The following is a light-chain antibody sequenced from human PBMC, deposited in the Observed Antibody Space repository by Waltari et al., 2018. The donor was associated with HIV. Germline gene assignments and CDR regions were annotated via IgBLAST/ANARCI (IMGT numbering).Light chain of an antibody. CDR3: ATWDDSLNGVL. Sequence: QSVLTQPPSASEIPGQRVTISCTGGNSHVGSNYVYCYQQVPGTAPKLLVYRDSQRQSGVPDRFTGSKSGTSASLAISGLRSEDEADYYCATWDDSLNGVLFGGGTKLTVL. CDR2: RDS. J-gene: IGLJ2*01. V-gene: IGLV1-47*01. CDR1: NSHVGSNY.